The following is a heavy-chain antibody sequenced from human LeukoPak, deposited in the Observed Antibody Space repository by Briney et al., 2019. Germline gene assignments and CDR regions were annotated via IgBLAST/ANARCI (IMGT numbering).Heavy chain of an antibody. V-gene: IGHV4-59*01. CDR3: ARGTYYYDSSGLNWFDP. Sequence: PSETLSLTCTVSGGSISSYYWSWFRQPPGKGLEWIGYIYYSGSTNYNPSLKSRVTISVDTSKNQFSLKLSFVTAADTAVYYCARGTYYYDSSGLNWFDPWGQGTLVTVSS. J-gene: IGHJ5*02. D-gene: IGHD3-22*01. CDR2: IYYSGST. CDR1: GGSISSYY.